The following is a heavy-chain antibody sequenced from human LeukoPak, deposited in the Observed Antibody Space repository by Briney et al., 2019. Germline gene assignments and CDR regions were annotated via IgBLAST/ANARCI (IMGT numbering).Heavy chain of an antibody. D-gene: IGHD6-13*01. CDR1: GYTFTSYD. CDR2: MNPNSGNT. J-gene: IGHJ5*02. Sequence: ASVKVSCKASGYTFTSYDINWVRQATGQGLEWMGWMNPNSGNTGYAQKFQGRVTMTRNTSISTAYMELSSLRSEDTAVYYCAKGQYSSSWTNWFDPWGQGTLVTVSS. V-gene: IGHV1-8*01. CDR3: AKGQYSSSWTNWFDP.